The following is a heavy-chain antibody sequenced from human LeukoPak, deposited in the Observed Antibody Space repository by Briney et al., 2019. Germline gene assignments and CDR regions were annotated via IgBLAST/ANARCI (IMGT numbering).Heavy chain of an antibody. CDR3: ARRQLWLLWYFDY. V-gene: IGHV4-34*01. D-gene: IGHD5-18*01. J-gene: IGHJ4*02. CDR2: VDHRGII. CDR1: STSFNDYY. Sequence: PSETLSLTCVVYSTSFNDYYWSWLRQSPGKGLEWIGEVDHRGIINYNPSLKSRITISADTSKSHFSLNLTSVTAADTAVYYCARRQLWLLWYFDYWGQGTPVTVS.